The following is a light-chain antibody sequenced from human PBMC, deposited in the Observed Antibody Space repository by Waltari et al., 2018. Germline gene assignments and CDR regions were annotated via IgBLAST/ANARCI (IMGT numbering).Light chain of an antibody. CDR2: WAS. V-gene: IGKV4-1*01. CDR1: QSLLYSSNNKNY. J-gene: IGKJ2*01. CDR3: QQYYGTTPYT. Sequence: DIVMTQSPDSLAVSLGERATINCKSSQSLLYSSNNKNYLAWYQQKLGQPPKLLFYWASTRESGVPDRFSGSGSGTDFTLTISSLQAEDVAVYYCQQYYGTTPYTFGQGTKLEIK.